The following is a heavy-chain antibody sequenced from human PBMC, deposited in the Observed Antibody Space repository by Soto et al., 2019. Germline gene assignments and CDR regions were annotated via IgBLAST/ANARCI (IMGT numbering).Heavy chain of an antibody. Sequence: QVQLVQSGAEVKKPGASVKVSCKTSGYTFTNYDINWVRQAPGQGLEWMGWMGPNSGNTGFAPKFQGRVTLTRNTXXXXXXXXXXXXXXXXXXXXXXARGMSXXFGDVSWGQGTLVTVSS. V-gene: IGHV1-8*01. CDR2: MGPNSGNT. D-gene: IGHD3-10*01. CDR1: GYTFTNYD. J-gene: IGHJ5*02. CDR3: ARGMSXXFGDVS.